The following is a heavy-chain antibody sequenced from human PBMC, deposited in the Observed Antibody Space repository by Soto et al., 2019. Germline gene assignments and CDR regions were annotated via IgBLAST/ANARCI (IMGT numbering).Heavy chain of an antibody. CDR1: GYGFTTYG. CDR2: ISAHNGNT. Sequence: QIHLVQSGAEVKKPGASVKVSCKGSGYGFTTYGITWVRQAPGQGLEWMAWISAHNGNTNYAQKLQGRVTVTRDTSTSTAYMELRSLRSDDTAVYDCASGRYGDYWGQGALVTVSS. CDR3: ASGRYGDY. V-gene: IGHV1-18*01. J-gene: IGHJ4*02. D-gene: IGHD1-26*01.